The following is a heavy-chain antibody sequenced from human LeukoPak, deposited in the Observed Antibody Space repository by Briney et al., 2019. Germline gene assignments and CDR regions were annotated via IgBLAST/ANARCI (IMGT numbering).Heavy chain of an antibody. D-gene: IGHD1-26*01. V-gene: IGHV3-23*01. CDR2: ISGGGGST. J-gene: IGHJ4*02. CDR1: GFTLSSYW. CDR3: AKGGKWDVTPFDY. Sequence: GGSLRLSCAASGFTLSSYWMSWVRQAPGKGLEWVSTISGGGGSTYYADSVKGRFTISRDNSKNTLYLQVNSLRAEDTAVYYCAKGGKWDVTPFDYWGQGTLVTVSS.